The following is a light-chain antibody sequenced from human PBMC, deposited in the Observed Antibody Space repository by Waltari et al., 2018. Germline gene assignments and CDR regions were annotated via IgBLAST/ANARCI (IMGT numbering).Light chain of an antibody. CDR1: QSVSRT. CDR3: QHYVRLPAT. CDR2: AAS. Sequence: ERATLSCRASQSVSRTLAWYQQKPGQAPSLLIYAASTRATDIPDRFSGSGSGTDFSLTISRLEPEDFAVYYCQHYVRLPATFGQGTKVEIK. J-gene: IGKJ1*01. V-gene: IGKV3-20*01.